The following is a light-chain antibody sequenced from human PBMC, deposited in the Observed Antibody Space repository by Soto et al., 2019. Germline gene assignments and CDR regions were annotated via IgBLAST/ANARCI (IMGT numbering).Light chain of an antibody. CDR1: QRISSY. Sequence: DIQMTQSPTSLSASVGDRVTITCRASQRISSYLNWYQQKPGEAPKLLIYAASTLQSGVPSRFSGSGSGTDFTLTISSLQPEDFATYYCQQSYSTPQTFGQGTKVDIK. CDR2: AAS. J-gene: IGKJ1*01. CDR3: QQSYSTPQT. V-gene: IGKV1-39*01.